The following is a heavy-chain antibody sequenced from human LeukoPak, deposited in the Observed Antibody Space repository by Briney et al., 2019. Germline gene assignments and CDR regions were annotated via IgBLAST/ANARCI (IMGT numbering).Heavy chain of an antibody. D-gene: IGHD6-13*01. CDR2: IIPIFGTA. CDR3: ARARIAAAGTAGAFDI. CDR1: GGTFSSYA. Sequence: SVNVSCKASGGTFSSYAISWVRQAPGQGLEWMGGIIPIFGTANYAQKFQGRVTITTDESTSTAYMELSSLRSEDTAVYYCARARIAAAGTAGAFDIWGQGTMVTVSS. J-gene: IGHJ3*02. V-gene: IGHV1-69*05.